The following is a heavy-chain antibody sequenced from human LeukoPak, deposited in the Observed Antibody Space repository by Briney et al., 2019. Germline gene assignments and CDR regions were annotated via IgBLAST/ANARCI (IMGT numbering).Heavy chain of an antibody. Sequence: SETLSLTCAVYGGSFSDYYWSWIRQPPGKGLEWIGEINPTGSTNYNPSPKSRVTISVDTSKNQFSLKLSSVTAADTAVYYCARRVRFGDGWVFDSWGQGTPVTVSS. CDR3: ARRVRFGDGWVFDS. V-gene: IGHV4-34*01. CDR1: GGSFSDYY. J-gene: IGHJ4*02. CDR2: INPTGST. D-gene: IGHD5-24*01.